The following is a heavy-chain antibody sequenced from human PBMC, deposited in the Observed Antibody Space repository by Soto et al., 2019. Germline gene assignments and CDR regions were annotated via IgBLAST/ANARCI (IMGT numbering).Heavy chain of an antibody. CDR2: ISGSGGST. Sequence: GGSLRLSCAASGFTFSSYAMSWVRQAPGKGLEWVSAISGSGGSTYYADSVEGRFTISRDSSKNTLYLQMNSLRAEDTAIYNCAKDLHHCSGGSRCSAFDSRSQGTLVTVSS. D-gene: IGHD2-15*01. V-gene: IGHV3-23*01. CDR1: GFTFSSYA. J-gene: IGHJ4*01. CDR3: AKDLHHCSGGSRCSAFDS.